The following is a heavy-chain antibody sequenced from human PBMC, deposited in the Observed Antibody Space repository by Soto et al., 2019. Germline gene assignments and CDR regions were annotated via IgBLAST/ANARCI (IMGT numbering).Heavy chain of an antibody. V-gene: IGHV1-69*02. CDR2: IIPILGIA. CDR3: ASTPGPRYCCGGSCYLWFDP. D-gene: IGHD2-15*01. J-gene: IGHJ5*02. CDR1: GGTFSSYT. Sequence: QVQLVQSGAEVKKPGSSVKVSCKASGGTFSSYTISWVRQAPGQGLEWMGRIIPILGIANYAQKFQGRVTITADKSTRTAYMELSSLRSEDTAVYYCASTPGPRYCCGGSCYLWFDPWGQGTLVTVSS.